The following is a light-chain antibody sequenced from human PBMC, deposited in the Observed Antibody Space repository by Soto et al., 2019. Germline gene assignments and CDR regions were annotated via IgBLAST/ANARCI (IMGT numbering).Light chain of an antibody. Sequence: ETVMTQSPATLSVSPGGRATLSCRASQSISDTLAWYQQKPGQAPRLLIHGASTRATGFPARFSGSGSGTDFTLTISSLQSEDFAIYYCQQYNNWPWAFVQGTKVDI. CDR2: GAS. CDR1: QSISDT. V-gene: IGKV3-15*01. J-gene: IGKJ1*01. CDR3: QQYNNWPWA.